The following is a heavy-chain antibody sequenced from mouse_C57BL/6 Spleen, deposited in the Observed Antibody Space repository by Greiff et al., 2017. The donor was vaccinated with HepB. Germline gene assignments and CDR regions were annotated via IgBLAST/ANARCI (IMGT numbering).Heavy chain of an antibody. CDR2: IYPGSGNT. D-gene: IGHD2-1*01. J-gene: IGHJ3*01. CDR3: ARDGNYVFRFAY. V-gene: IGHV1-76*01. Sequence: QVQLKQSGAELVRPGASVKLSCKASGYTFTDYYINWVKQRPGQGLEWIARIYPGSGNTYYNEKFKGKATLTAEKSSSTAYMQLSSLTSEDSAVYFCARDGNYVFRFAYWGQGTLVTVSA. CDR1: GYTFTDYY.